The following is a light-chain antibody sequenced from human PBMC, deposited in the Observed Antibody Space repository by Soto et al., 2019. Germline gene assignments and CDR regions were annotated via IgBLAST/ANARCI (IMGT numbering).Light chain of an antibody. CDR2: GAS. J-gene: IGKJ1*01. CDR1: QSVGTK. CDR3: QQYSSWLWT. V-gene: IGKV3-15*01. Sequence: IVMTQSPATLSVSPGERANLSCRASQSVGTKLAWYQQTPGQAPRLLIYGASNRATGVPARISGSVSGTEFTLNIASLQSEDFAIYYCQQYSSWLWTFGQGTKVEIK.